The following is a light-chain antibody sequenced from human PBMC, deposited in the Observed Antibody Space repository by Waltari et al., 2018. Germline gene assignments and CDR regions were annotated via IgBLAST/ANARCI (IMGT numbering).Light chain of an antibody. J-gene: IGKJ5*01. CDR2: ATS. CDR1: QAISSY. V-gene: IGKV1-8*01. CDR3: QQYYNYPWT. Sequence: AIRMTQSPSSLSASTGDRVTITCRASQAISSYLAWYQQKPGKAPKFLIYATSTLQSGVPSRFSGSGFGTDFTLTINCLQSEDFATYYCQQYYNYPWTFGQGTRLDIK.